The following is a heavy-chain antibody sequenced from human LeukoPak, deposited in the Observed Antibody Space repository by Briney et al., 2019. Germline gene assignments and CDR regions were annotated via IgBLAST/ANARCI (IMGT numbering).Heavy chain of an antibody. CDR1: GGTFSTYP. CDR2: IIPIFGAP. J-gene: IGHJ6*03. D-gene: IGHD4-11*01. CDR3: ATPRRPTDYYYDYMNV. V-gene: IGHV1-69*06. Sequence: SVKVSCNLSGGTFSTYPINWVRQAPGQGLEWMGNIIPIFGAPDYAQKFQGRVTITADKSTNTAFMELISVRSDDTAVYYCATPRRPTDYYYDYMNVWGNGTTVTVSS.